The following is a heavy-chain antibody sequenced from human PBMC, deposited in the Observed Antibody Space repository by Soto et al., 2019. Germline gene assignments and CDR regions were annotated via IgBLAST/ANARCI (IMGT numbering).Heavy chain of an antibody. CDR1: AHSLSSNSAA. CDR2: TYYRSKWYN. Sequence: PSPTLSLTCAISAHSLSSNSAAWTWTGQSPSRGLQWLGRTYYRSKWYNDYAESVKSRITINPDTSKNQFSLQLNSVTPEDTAVYYCARALPPYSSSWYDAFDIWGQGTMVTVS. D-gene: IGHD6-13*01. V-gene: IGHV6-1*01. CDR3: ARALPPYSSSWYDAFDI. J-gene: IGHJ3*02.